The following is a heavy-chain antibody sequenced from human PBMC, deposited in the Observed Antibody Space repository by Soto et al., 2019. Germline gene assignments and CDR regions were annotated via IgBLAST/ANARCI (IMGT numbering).Heavy chain of an antibody. Sequence: GGSLRLSCAASGFTFSDYYMSWIRQAPGKGLEWVSYISSSGGSIYYADSVKGRFTISRDNSKNSLYLQMNSLRAEDTAVYYCAKNGNIVVVPAAPDYWGKGTLVTVSS. J-gene: IGHJ4*02. CDR2: ISSSGGSI. V-gene: IGHV3-11*01. CDR1: GFTFSDYY. CDR3: AKNGNIVVVPAAPDY. D-gene: IGHD2-2*01.